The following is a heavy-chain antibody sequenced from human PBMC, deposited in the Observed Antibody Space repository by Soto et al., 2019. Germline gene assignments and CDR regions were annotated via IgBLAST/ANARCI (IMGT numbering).Heavy chain of an antibody. CDR1: GFTFSSYW. J-gene: IGHJ2*01. V-gene: IGHV3-74*01. CDR3: ARPPSYYDILTGYYNTWYFDL. Sequence: EVQLVESGGGLVQPGGSLRLCCAASGFTFSSYWMHWVRQAPGKGLVWVSRINSDGSSTSYADSVKGRFTISRDNAKNTLYLQMNSLRAEDTAVYYCARPPSYYDILTGYYNTWYFDLWGRGTLVTVSS. CDR2: INSDGSST. D-gene: IGHD3-9*01.